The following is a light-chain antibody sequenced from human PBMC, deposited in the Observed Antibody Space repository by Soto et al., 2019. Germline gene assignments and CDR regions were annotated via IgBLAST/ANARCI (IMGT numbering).Light chain of an antibody. CDR3: SSYRSSSPLV. Sequence: QSALTQPASVSGSPGQSITISCTGTSSDVGAYNYVSWYQQHPGKAPKLMIYDVSNRPSGVSNRFSGSKSDNTASLTISGLQADDEADYYCSSYRSSSPLVFGGGTKVTVL. CDR1: SSDVGAYNY. J-gene: IGLJ2*01. CDR2: DVS. V-gene: IGLV2-14*03.